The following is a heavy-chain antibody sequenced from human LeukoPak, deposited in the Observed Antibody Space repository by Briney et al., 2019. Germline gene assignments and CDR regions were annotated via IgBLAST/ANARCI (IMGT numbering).Heavy chain of an antibody. CDR2: ISCYDGNT. CDR1: GYTFSSHG. Sequence: ASVKVSCKASGYTFSSHGISWVRQAPGQGLEWMGWISCYDGNTKYAQKFQGRVTITADESTSTAYMELSSLRSEDTAVYYCARVGPTSAIVVVPAASPYYFDYWGQGTLVTVSS. D-gene: IGHD2-2*01. CDR3: ARVGPTSAIVVVPAASPYYFDY. V-gene: IGHV1-18*01. J-gene: IGHJ4*02.